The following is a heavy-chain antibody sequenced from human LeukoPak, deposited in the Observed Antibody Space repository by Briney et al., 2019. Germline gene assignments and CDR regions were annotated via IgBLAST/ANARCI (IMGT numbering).Heavy chain of an antibody. Sequence: GGSLRLSCAASGFTFDDYAMLWVRQAPGKGLEWVSLISGDGGSTYYADSVKGRFTISRDNSKNSLYLQMNSLRTEDTALYYCAKDKGFGGFTDAFDIWGQGTMVTVSS. D-gene: IGHD3-10*01. CDR1: GFTFDDYA. CDR2: ISGDGGST. V-gene: IGHV3-43*02. CDR3: AKDKGFGGFTDAFDI. J-gene: IGHJ3*02.